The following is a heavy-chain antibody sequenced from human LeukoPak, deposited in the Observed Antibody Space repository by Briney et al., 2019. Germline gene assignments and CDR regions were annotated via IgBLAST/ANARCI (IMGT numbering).Heavy chain of an antibody. CDR1: GFTFSAYS. D-gene: IGHD2-15*01. CDR2: ISSTSSTI. J-gene: IGHJ6*03. Sequence: GGSLRLSCAASGFTFSAYSMNWVRQAPGKGLEWVSYISSTSSTIYYADSVKGRFTISRDNAKNSLFLQINSLRAEDTAVYYCARFVVDYYFYNYMDVWGKGTTVTVSS. CDR3: ARFVVDYYFYNYMDV. V-gene: IGHV3-48*04.